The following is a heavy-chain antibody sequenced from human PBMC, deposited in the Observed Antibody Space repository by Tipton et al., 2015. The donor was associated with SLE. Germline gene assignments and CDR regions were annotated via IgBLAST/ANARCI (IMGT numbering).Heavy chain of an antibody. CDR1: GFTFSNYD. D-gene: IGHD2-2*01. CDR2: ISYDETNK. V-gene: IGHV3-30*03. Sequence: SLRLSCAASGFTFSNYDMHWVRQAPGKGLEWVASISYDETNKYYADSVKGRFTISRDNSKNTLYLQMNSLRAEDTAVYYCATMCSSTSCLWGFDYWGQGTLVTVSS. J-gene: IGHJ4*02. CDR3: ATMCSSTSCLWGFDY.